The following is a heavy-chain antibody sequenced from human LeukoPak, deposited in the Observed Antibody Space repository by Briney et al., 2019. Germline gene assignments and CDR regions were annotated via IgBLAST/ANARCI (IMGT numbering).Heavy chain of an antibody. V-gene: IGHV3-30-3*01. CDR3: ARNYYDSSGYSESYYYYYYGMDV. J-gene: IGHJ6*02. Sequence: PGRSLRLSCAASGFTFSSYAMHWVRQAPGKGLEWVAVISYDGSNKYYADSVKGRFTISRDNSKNTLYLQMNSLRAEDTAVYYCARNYYDSSGYSESYYYYYYGMDVWGQGTTVTVSS. D-gene: IGHD3-22*01. CDR1: GFTFSSYA. CDR2: ISYDGSNK.